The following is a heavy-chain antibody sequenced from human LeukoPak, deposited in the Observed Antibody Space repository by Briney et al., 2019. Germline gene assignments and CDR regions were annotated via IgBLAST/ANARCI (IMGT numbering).Heavy chain of an antibody. Sequence: GGSLRLSCAASGFTFSSYWMSWVRQAPGKGLEWVSYISSSGSTIYYADSVKGRFTISRDNAKNSLYLQMNSLRAEDTAVYYCAKPYYDSSGYYRNPFDYWGQGTLVTVSS. CDR3: AKPYYDSSGYYRNPFDY. J-gene: IGHJ4*02. CDR1: GFTFSSYW. V-gene: IGHV3-48*04. CDR2: ISSSGSTI. D-gene: IGHD3-22*01.